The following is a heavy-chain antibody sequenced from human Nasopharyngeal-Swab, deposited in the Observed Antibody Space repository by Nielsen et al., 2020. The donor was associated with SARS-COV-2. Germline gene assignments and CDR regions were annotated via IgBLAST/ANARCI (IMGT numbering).Heavy chain of an antibody. CDR1: GFTFSSYG. J-gene: IGHJ3*02. CDR3: GKGGGTTGTVGLDI. D-gene: IGHD1-1*01. Sequence: GESLKISCAASGFTFSSYGMHWVRQAPGKGLEWVAVISYDGSNKYYADSVKGRFTISRDNSKNTLYLQMNSLRAEDTAVYYCGKGGGTTGTVGLDIWGQGTMVTVSS. CDR2: ISYDGSNK. V-gene: IGHV3-30*18.